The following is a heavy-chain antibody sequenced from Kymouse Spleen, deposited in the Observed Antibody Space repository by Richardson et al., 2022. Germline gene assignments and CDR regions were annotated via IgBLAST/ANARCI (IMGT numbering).Heavy chain of an antibody. D-gene: IGHD6-13*01. CDR1: GGSISSSSYY. V-gene: IGHV4-39*01. Sequence: QLQLQESGPGLVKPSETLSLTCTVSGGSISSSSYYWGWIRQPPGKGLEWIGSIYYSGSTYYNPSLKSRVTISVDTSKNQFSLKLSSVTAADTAVYYCARLKQQLVRYFDYWGQGTLVTVSS. CDR2: IYYSGST. CDR3: ARLKQQLVRYFDY. J-gene: IGHJ4*02.